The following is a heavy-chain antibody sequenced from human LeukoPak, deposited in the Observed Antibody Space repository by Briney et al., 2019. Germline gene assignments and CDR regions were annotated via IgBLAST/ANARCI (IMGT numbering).Heavy chain of an antibody. Sequence: GESLKISCKGSGYNFPSNWIGWVRQMPGKGLEWMGIIYPGDSDTRYSPSFQGQVTISADKSISTAYLHWSSLKASDTAIHYCATYAGTSSKYFQNWGQGTLVTVSS. D-gene: IGHD3-10*01. CDR2: IYPGDSDT. V-gene: IGHV5-51*01. J-gene: IGHJ1*01. CDR1: GYNFPSNW. CDR3: ATYAGTSSKYFQN.